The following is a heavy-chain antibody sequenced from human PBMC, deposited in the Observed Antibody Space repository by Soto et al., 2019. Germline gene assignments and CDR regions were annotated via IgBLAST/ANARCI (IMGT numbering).Heavy chain of an antibody. Sequence: QLQLQESGSGLVKPSQTLSLTCAVSGGSINTATHSWSWIRQPPGKGLEWIGYIYHSGSTYYNPYVKGRVNISIDKSNNQSCQGLSYVTDADTAVYYGARGGGVTTTGDDYWGQGILVTVSS. CDR1: GGSINTATHS. J-gene: IGHJ4*02. D-gene: IGHD4-4*01. CDR2: IYHSGST. V-gene: IGHV4-30-2*01. CDR3: ARGGGVTTTGDDY.